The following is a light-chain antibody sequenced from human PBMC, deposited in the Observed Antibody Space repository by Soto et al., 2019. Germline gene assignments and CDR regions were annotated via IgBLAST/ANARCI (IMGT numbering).Light chain of an antibody. J-gene: IGKJ1*01. V-gene: IGKV3D-15*01. CDR1: QSVSSN. CDR2: GAS. CDR3: QQYNSYWT. Sequence: EIGMTQSPATLSVSPGERATLSCRASQSVSSNLAWYQQKPGQAPSLLIYGASSRATGIPDRFSGSGSGTEFTLTISSLQPDDFATYYCQQYNSYWTFGQGTKVDIK.